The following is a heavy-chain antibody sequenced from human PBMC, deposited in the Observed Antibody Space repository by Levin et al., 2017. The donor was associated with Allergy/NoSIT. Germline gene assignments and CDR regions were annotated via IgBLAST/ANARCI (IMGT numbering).Heavy chain of an antibody. V-gene: IGHV4-59*01. J-gene: IGHJ6*02. D-gene: IGHD3-10*01. CDR2: IDYRGSS. CDR1: GDSISNYC. Sequence: PSETLSLTCTVSGDSISNYCWSWIRQTPGKGLEWIGYIDYRGSSNYNLSLRSRVTMSIDTNQFSLKLTSVTAADTAVYYCARDTPRITMGRGVMITEGLRGMDVWGQGTTVTVSS. CDR3: ARDTPRITMGRGVMITEGLRGMDV.